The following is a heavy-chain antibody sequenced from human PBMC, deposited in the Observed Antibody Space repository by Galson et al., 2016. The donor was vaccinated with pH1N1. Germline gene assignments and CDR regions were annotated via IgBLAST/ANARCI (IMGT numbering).Heavy chain of an antibody. D-gene: IGHD1-14*01. CDR2: IYASGAD. CDR1: GGSVTSYY. J-gene: IGHJ3*02. V-gene: IGHV4-4*07. CDR3: ARADNWNHHSDAFDI. Sequence: TLSLTCSVSGGSVTSYYWNWIRQPAGKGLEYIGRIYASGADNYNPSLKSRITMSVDTSKNQVSLKLSSVTAADTAVYYCARADNWNHHSDAFDIRGQGTMVMVSS.